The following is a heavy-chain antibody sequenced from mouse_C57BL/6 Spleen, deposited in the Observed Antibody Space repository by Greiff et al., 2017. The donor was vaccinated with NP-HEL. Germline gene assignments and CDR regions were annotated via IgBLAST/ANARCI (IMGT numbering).Heavy chain of an antibody. Sequence: VQLKQSGPELVKPGASVKLSCKASGYSFTDYNMNWVKQSNGKSLEWIGEINPKYGTTSYNEKFKGKATLTVDKSSSTAYMQLNSLTSEDSAVYDCARSGATGVAPFAYWGQGTLVTVSA. J-gene: IGHJ3*01. CDR2: INPKYGTT. CDR3: ARSGATGVAPFAY. CDR1: GYSFTDYN. D-gene: IGHD1-1*01. V-gene: IGHV1-39*01.